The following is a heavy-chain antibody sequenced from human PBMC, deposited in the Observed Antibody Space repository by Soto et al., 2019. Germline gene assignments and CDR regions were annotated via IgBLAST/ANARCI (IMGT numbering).Heavy chain of an antibody. Sequence: ASVKVSCKASGYTFTSYGISWVRQAPGQGLEWMGWISAYNGNTNYAQKLQGRVTMTKDTSTSTAYMKLRSLRSDDTAVYYCARVGVLWARDYWGQGTLVTVSS. V-gene: IGHV1-18*01. D-gene: IGHD3-16*01. J-gene: IGHJ4*02. CDR1: GYTFTSYG. CDR3: ARVGVLWARDY. CDR2: ISAYNGNT.